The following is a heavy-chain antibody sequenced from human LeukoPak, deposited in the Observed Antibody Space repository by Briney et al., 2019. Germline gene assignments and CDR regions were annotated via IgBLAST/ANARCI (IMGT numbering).Heavy chain of an antibody. J-gene: IGHJ4*02. CDR2: IYYSGST. Sequence: SETLSLTCTVSGDSSTNTIYYWSWIRQPPGKGLEWIGYIYYSGSTNYNPSLKSRVTISVDTSKNQFSLKLSSVTAADTAVYYCARGQLWLRYWGQGTLVTVSS. CDR1: GDSSTNTIYY. CDR3: ARGQLWLRY. D-gene: IGHD5-18*01. V-gene: IGHV4-61*01.